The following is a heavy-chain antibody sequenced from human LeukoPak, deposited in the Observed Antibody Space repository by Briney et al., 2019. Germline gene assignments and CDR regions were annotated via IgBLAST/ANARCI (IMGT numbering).Heavy chain of an antibody. D-gene: IGHD3-22*01. Sequence: SVKVSCKASGYTFNSYAISWVRQAPGQGLEWMGRIIPILGIANYAQKFQGRVTITADKSTSTAYMELSSLRSEDTAVYYCARDPGYYDSSGYYHYYFDYWGQGTLVTVSS. CDR3: ARDPGYYDSSGYYHYYFDY. J-gene: IGHJ4*02. CDR2: IIPILGIA. CDR1: GYTFNSYA. V-gene: IGHV1-69*04.